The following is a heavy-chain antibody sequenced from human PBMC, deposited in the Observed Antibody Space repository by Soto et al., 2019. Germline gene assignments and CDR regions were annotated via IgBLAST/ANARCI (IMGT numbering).Heavy chain of an antibody. J-gene: IGHJ4*02. V-gene: IGHV4-61*01. CDR1: RGSVSSQTHF. Sequence: SETLSLTCTVTRGSVSSQTHFWTWIRQPPGKGLEWIGYKYYSGISNYNPSLQSRVTISVDTSKNQFSLRLTSVTAADTAVYYCVREDMSGTYYFDAWGQGALVTVSS. CDR2: KYYSGIS. D-gene: IGHD1-26*01. CDR3: VREDMSGTYYFDA.